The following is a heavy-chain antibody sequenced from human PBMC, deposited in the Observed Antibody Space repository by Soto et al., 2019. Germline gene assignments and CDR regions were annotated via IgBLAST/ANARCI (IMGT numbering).Heavy chain of an antibody. CDR1: GYTFTSYD. D-gene: IGHD6-19*01. V-gene: IGHV1-8*01. CDR3: AREGGWEPYYCYGMDV. CDR2: MKPNSGNT. Sequence: QVQLVQSGAEVKKPGASVKVSRKASGYTFTSYDINWVRQATGQGLEWMGWMKPNSGNTGYAQTLQGRVTMTRNTSISRAYTALSSLRSEDTAVYYCAREGGWEPYYCYGMDVWGQGTTVTVSS. J-gene: IGHJ6*02.